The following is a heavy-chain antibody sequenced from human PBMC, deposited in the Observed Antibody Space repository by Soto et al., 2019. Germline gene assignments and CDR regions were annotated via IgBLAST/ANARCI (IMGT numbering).Heavy chain of an antibody. CDR3: ARDPGGQGDYYYGMYV. CDR2: IIPIFGTA. J-gene: IGHJ6*02. V-gene: IGHV1-69*01. D-gene: IGHD3-10*01. Sequence: QVQLVQSGAEVKKPGSSVKVSCKASGGTFSSYAISWVRQAPGQGLEWMGGIIPIFGTANYAQKFQGRVTITADEPTSKAYLGLSSLRSEDTVVYYCARDPGGQGDYYYGMYVWGQGTTVTVSS. CDR1: GGTFSSYA.